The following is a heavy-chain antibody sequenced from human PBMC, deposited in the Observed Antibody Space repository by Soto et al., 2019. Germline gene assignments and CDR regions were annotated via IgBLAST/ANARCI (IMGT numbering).Heavy chain of an antibody. J-gene: IGHJ5*02. CDR1: CYSISSGYY. V-gene: IGHV4-38-2*01. CDR2: IYHSGST. CDR3: ARARRDCSGGSCYSDWLDP. D-gene: IGHD2-15*01. Sequence: SETLSLTCAVSCYSISSGYYWGWIRQPPGKGLEWIVSIYHSGSTYYNPSLNSRVTISVDTSKNQFSLKLSSVTAADTAVYYCARARRDCSGGSCYSDWLDPWAQGTLVTVSS.